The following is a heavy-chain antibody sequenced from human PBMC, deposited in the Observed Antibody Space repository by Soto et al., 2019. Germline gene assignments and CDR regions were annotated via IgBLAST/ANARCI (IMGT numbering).Heavy chain of an antibody. Sequence: QVQLVQSGAEVKKPGSSVKVSCKASGGTFSSYAISWVRQAPGQGLAWMGGIIPIFGTANYAQKFQGRVTITADESTSTAYMELSSLRSEDTAVYYCAIHYYYDSSGYYSEYYFDYWGQGTLVTVSS. CDR2: IIPIFGTA. D-gene: IGHD3-22*01. V-gene: IGHV1-69*01. CDR1: GGTFSSYA. J-gene: IGHJ4*02. CDR3: AIHYYYDSSGYYSEYYFDY.